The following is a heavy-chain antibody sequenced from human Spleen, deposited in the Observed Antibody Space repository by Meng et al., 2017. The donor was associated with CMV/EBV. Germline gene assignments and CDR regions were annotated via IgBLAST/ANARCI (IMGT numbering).Heavy chain of an antibody. D-gene: IGHD6-13*01. V-gene: IGHV1-8*01. Sequence: ASVKVSCKASGYTFTSYDINWVRQAAGQGLEWMGWMNPDTYNTGYAQKFQGRVTITRNTSISTAYMELSSLRSDDTAVYYCAKVGSVQQLYRWFDPWGQGTLVTVSS. CDR1: GYTFTSYD. CDR3: AKVGSVQQLYRWFDP. J-gene: IGHJ5*02. CDR2: MNPDTYNT.